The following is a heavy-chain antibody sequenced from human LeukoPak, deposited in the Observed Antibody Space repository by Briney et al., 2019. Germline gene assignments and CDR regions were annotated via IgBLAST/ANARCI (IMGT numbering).Heavy chain of an antibody. D-gene: IGHD3-10*01. CDR2: MNPNSGNT. CDR3: ARGPWEIVGEDY. CDR1: GYTFTRYD. V-gene: IGHV1-8*01. J-gene: IGHJ4*02. Sequence: ASVKVSCKASGYTFTRYDINWVRQATGQGLEWMGWMNPNSGNTGYAQKFRGRVTMTRNTSISTAYMELSSLRSEDTAVYYCARGPWEIVGEDYWGQGTLVTVSS.